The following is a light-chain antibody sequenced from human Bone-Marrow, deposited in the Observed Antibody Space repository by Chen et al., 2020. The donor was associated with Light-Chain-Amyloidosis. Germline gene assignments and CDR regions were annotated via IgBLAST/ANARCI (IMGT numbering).Light chain of an antibody. Sequence: SYELTQPPSVSVSPGQTASITCSGHRLGHEHVSWYQQRPGQSPVLVIFEHNKRPSGIPERFSGSKSGNTATLTSSGTQAMDEADYYCQAWDSSLYVVFGGGTKLTVL. V-gene: IGLV3-1*01. CDR3: QAWDSSLYVV. CDR1: RLGHEH. J-gene: IGLJ2*01. CDR2: EHN.